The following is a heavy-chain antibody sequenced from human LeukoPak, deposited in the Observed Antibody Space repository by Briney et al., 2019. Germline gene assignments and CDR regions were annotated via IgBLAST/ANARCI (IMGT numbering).Heavy chain of an antibody. V-gene: IGHV1-2*02. D-gene: IGHD2-21*01. CDR2: INPNSGGT. CDR1: EYTFTGYF. J-gene: IGHJ4*02. CDR3: ARDHSGGYHPGPC. Sequence: ASVKVSCKTSEYTFTGYFMHWVRQAPGQGLQWMGWINPNSGGTNYAQKFQGRVTMTRDTSISTAYMELSGLRSDDTAVYYCARDHSGGYHPGPCWGQGTLVTVSS.